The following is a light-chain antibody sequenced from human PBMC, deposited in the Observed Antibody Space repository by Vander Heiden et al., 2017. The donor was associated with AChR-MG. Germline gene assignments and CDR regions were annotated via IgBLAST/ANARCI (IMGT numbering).Light chain of an antibody. CDR2: AAS. J-gene: IGKJ2*01. CDR1: QGIRND. CDR3: LQDYNYPYT. Sequence: AIQMTQPPSSLSASVGDRVTITCRASQGIRNDLGWYQQKPGKAPRLLIYAASSLQSGVPSRFSGSGSGTDFTLTISSLQPEDFATYYCLQDYNYPYTFGQGTKLEIK. V-gene: IGKV1-6*02.